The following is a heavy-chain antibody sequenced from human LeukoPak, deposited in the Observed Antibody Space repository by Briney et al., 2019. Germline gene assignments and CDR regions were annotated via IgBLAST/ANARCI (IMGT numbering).Heavy chain of an antibody. Sequence: RASVKVSCKASGYTFIGYYMHWVRQAPGQGREWMGIINPSVGSTIYAQKFQGRVTMTRDMSTSTVYMELSSLRSEDTAVYYCARGPSDSSGSYWSRPYFFDFWGQGTLVTVSS. V-gene: IGHV1-46*01. J-gene: IGHJ4*01. CDR1: GYTFIGYY. CDR2: INPSVGST. CDR3: ARGPSDSSGSYWSRPYFFDF. D-gene: IGHD3-22*01.